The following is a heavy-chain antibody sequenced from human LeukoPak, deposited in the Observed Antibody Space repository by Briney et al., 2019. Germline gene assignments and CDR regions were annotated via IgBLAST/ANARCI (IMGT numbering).Heavy chain of an antibody. V-gene: IGHV3-23*01. CDR3: AKRGPYCTSVSCYQDTYYYYYMDV. CDR2: VSGSGGST. J-gene: IGHJ6*03. D-gene: IGHD2-2*01. CDR1: TFTFSRYA. Sequence: GGSLRLSCAASTFTFSRYAMAWVRQAPGKGLEWVSAVSGSGGSTYYADSVKGRFTISRDNSKDTLYLQMNSLRAEDTAIYYCAKRGPYCTSVSCYQDTYYYYYMDVWGKGTTVTVSS.